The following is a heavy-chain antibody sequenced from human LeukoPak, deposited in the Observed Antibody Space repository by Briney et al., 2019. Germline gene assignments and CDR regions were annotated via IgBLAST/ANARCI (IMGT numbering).Heavy chain of an antibody. CDR1: GYNFADYY. V-gene: IGHV1-2*02. J-gene: IGHJ4*02. D-gene: IGHD2-2*01. CDR2: INPHSGGT. CDR3: ARGWAQVVAVPGAIWGF. Sequence: ASVRVSCKASGYNFADYYLHWVRLSPGQGLEWMGWINPHSGGTNYAEKFQGRLSMTRDTSISTASMELSRLRDDDTPVYFCARGWAQVVAVPGAIWGFWGQGTRVTVSS.